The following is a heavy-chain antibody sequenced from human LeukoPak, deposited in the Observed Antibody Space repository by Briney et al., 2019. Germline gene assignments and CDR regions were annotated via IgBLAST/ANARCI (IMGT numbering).Heavy chain of an antibody. CDR3: ARSGGAWVHGDALLDY. V-gene: IGHV4-39*07. CDR1: GGSISSSSYY. CDR2: IYYSGST. Sequence: SETLSLTCTVSGGSISSSSYYWGWIRQPPGKGLEWIGSIYYSGSTYYNPSLKSRVTISVDTSKNQFSLKLSSVTAADTAVYYCARSGGAWVHGDALLDYWGQGTLVTVSS. J-gene: IGHJ4*02. D-gene: IGHD3-10*01.